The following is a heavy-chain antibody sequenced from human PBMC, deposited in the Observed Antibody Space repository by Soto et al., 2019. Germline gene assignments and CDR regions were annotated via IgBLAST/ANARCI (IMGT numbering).Heavy chain of an antibody. Sequence: SETLSLTCTVSGTFVTSTDYHWSWIRQSPGKGLEWIGYISYGGIEFYNPSLESRVTISPDTSNNQFSMSLRSVTAADTAVYYCARDIVVVPAAPGYCSGGSCYHPVFDYWGQGTLVTVSS. D-gene: IGHD2-15*01. CDR3: ARDIVVVPAAPGYCSGGSCYHPVFDY. J-gene: IGHJ4*02. CDR1: GTFVTSTDYH. CDR2: ISYGGIE. V-gene: IGHV4-61*08.